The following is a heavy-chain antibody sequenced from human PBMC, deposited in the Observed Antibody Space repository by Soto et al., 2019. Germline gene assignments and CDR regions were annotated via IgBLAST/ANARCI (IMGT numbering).Heavy chain of an antibody. CDR3: VLLGVFDH. J-gene: IGHJ4*02. CDR1: GYTFTSYN. CDR2: STSNSGNS. Sequence: GASVKVSCKASGYTFTSYNINWVRQAPGQGLEWVAGSTSNSGNSDYAQKFQGRLTVTRDTSISTAYMELSSLRSDDTAVYYCVLLGVFDHWGPATLVTVSS. D-gene: IGHD3-3*01. V-gene: IGHV1-8*01.